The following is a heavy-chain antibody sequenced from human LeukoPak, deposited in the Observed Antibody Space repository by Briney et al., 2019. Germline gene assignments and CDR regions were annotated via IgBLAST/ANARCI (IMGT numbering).Heavy chain of an antibody. CDR3: AKDSPVATW. CDR1: GFTFSSPA. CDR2: ITPSGDGT. V-gene: IGHV3-23*01. Sequence: GGSLRLSCAASGFTFSSPAMSWVRQTPGKGLEWVSSITPSGDGTYYAASVKGRFTISRDDSKNTLYLQMDSLRVDDTAKYYCAKDSPVATWWGQGTLVTVSS. J-gene: IGHJ4*02. D-gene: IGHD1-26*01.